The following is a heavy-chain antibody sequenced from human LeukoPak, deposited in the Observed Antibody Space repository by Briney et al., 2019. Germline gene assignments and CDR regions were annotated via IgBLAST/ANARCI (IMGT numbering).Heavy chain of an antibody. CDR2: INPNSGGT. V-gene: IGHV1-2*02. Sequence: ASVKVSCKASGYTFTDYYMHWVRQAPGQGLEWMGWINPNSGGTNYAQKFQGRVTMTRDTSISTAYMELSRLKSDDTAVYYCASADGYNYWFDPWGQGTLVTVSS. J-gene: IGHJ5*02. CDR3: ASADGYNYWFDP. D-gene: IGHD5-12*01. CDR1: GYTFTDYY.